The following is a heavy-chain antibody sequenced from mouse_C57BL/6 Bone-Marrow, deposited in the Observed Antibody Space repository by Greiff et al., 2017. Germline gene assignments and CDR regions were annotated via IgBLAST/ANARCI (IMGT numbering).Heavy chain of an antibody. D-gene: IGHD2-5*01. CDR1: GFTFSDYY. J-gene: IGHJ2*01. CDR3: ARHTLSNPFDY. V-gene: IGHV5-12*01. Sequence: EVKLMESGGGLVQPGGSLKLSCAASGFTFSDYYMYWVRQTPEKRLEWVAYISNGGGSTYYPDTVKGRFTISRDNAKNTLYLQMSRLKSEDTAMYYCARHTLSNPFDYWGQGTTLTVSS. CDR2: ISNGGGST.